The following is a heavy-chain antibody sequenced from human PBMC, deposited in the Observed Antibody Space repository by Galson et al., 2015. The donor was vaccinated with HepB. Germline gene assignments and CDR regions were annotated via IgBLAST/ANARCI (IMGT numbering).Heavy chain of an antibody. V-gene: IGHV3-30*18. D-gene: IGHD3-10*01. CDR1: GFSFSTYG. CDR3: AKDLQGQDGKLLDDCFDY. J-gene: IGHJ4*02. CDR2: MSHDGINV. Sequence: SLRLSCAASGFSFSTYGVHWVRQAPGKGLEWVAVMSHDGINVFYAISVKGRFIISRDNSKNMLYLQMHNLTPEDTAVYYCAKDLQGQDGKLLDDCFDYWGQGTLVIGSS.